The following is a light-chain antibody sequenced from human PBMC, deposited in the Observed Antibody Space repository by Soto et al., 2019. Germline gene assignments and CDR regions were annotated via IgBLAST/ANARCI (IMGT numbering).Light chain of an antibody. CDR1: SSDIGDYNY. Sequence: QSVLTQPASVSGSPGQSITISCTGTSSDIGDYNYVSWYQQYPGKVPKLVIYDVSHRPSGVSNCFSGSKSGNTASLTISGLQAEDEADYYCSSSTTTTSLVVFGGGTQLTVL. CDR2: DVS. V-gene: IGLV2-14*01. J-gene: IGLJ3*02. CDR3: SSSTTTTSLVV.